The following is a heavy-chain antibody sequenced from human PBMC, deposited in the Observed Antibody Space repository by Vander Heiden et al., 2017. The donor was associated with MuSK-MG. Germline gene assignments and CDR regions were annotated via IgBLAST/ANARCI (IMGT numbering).Heavy chain of an antibody. Sequence: VQLLESGGALLQPGGSLSPSCAVTGFFVSTSSMNWVRQAPGKGMEWVSINYSGDNTDYADSVKGRCTSSRDKFKNTVYLQMNSVRAEDTAMYYCARDRRSGWTFDAFDLWGQGTLVTVSA. D-gene: IGHD6-19*01. CDR2: NYSGDNT. V-gene: IGHV3-53*01. J-gene: IGHJ3*01. CDR3: ARDRRSGWTFDAFDL. CDR1: GFFVSTSS.